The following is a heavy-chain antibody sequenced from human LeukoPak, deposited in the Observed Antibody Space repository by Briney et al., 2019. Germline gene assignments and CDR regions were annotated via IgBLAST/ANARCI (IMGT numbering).Heavy chain of an antibody. CDR2: ISGGGENT. CDR1: GFTFSNYA. V-gene: IGHV3-23*01. J-gene: IGHJ4*02. CDR3: ARAHSTDY. D-gene: IGHD6-13*01. Sequence: PGGSLRLSCAASGFTFSNYAMNWVRQAPGKGLEWVSAISGGGENTYYADSVKGRFTISRDNSKNTLYLQMNSLRAEDTAVYYCARAHSTDYWGQGTLVTVSS.